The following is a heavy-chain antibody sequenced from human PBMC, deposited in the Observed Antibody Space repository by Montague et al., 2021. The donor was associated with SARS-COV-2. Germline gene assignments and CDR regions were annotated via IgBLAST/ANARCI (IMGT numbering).Heavy chain of an antibody. V-gene: IGHV3-30*18. CDR1: GFSFNNFA. D-gene: IGHD1-26*01. Sequence: SRRLSCAASGFSFNNFAMHWVRQAPGQGLEWVAVISYEGSIQYYADSVKGRFAISRDWSKNTLYLQMSSLRPEDTAVYYCAKDATIFWFERGRGTFDNWGRGTLVAVSS. CDR3: AKDATIFWFERGRGTFDN. J-gene: IGHJ4*02. CDR2: ISYEGSIQ.